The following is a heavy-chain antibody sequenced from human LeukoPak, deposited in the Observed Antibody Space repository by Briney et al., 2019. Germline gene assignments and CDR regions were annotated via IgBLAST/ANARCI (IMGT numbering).Heavy chain of an antibody. Sequence: SETLSLTCTVSGGSISSYYWSWIRQPPGKGLEWLGYIYYSGSTNYNPSLKSRVTISVDTSKNQFSLKLSSVTAADTAVYYCAGDSENFGWFDPWGQGTLVTVSS. CDR1: GGSISSYY. CDR2: IYYSGST. V-gene: IGHV4-59*01. J-gene: IGHJ5*02. D-gene: IGHD3-3*01. CDR3: AGDSENFGWFDP.